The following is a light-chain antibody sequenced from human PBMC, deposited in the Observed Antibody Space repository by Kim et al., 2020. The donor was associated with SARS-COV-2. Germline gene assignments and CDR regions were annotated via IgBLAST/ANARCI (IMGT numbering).Light chain of an antibody. V-gene: IGKV1-6*01. CDR3: QQDYSYPIT. CDR2: AAS. J-gene: IGKJ5*01. CDR1: QGIRDD. Sequence: AIQLTQSPSSLSASVGDRVTITCRASQGIRDDVGWYQQKSGKAPKLLISAASNLQSGVPSRFSGSGSGTDFTLTINSLQPEDSATYYCQQDYSYPITFGQGTRLEIK.